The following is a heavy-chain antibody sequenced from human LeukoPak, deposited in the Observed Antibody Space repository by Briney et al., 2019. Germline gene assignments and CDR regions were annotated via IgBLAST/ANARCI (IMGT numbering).Heavy chain of an antibody. CDR2: IKQDGNEK. CDR1: GVTFTKYW. Sequence: GGSLRLSCAASGVTFTKYWMSWVRQAPGKGLEWVANIKQDGNEKYYVDSVKGRFTISRDNAKNSLYLQFNSLRAEDTAVYYCARDKLTGDSYFDSWGQGTLVTVSS. CDR3: ARDKLTGDSYFDS. V-gene: IGHV3-7*05. J-gene: IGHJ4*02. D-gene: IGHD7-27*01.